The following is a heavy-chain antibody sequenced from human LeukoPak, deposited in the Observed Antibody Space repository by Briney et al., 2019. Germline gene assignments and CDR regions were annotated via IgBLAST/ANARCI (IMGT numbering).Heavy chain of an antibody. Sequence: SETLSLTCTVSGGSISSSWYYWGWIRQPPGKGLEWIGSIYYSGSTYYNPSLKSRVTISVDTSKNQFSLKLSSVTVADTAVYYCAPASYNYYYMDVWGKGTTVTVSS. V-gene: IGHV4-39*01. J-gene: IGHJ6*03. CDR2: IYYSGST. CDR3: APASYNYYYMDV. CDR1: GGSISSSWYY.